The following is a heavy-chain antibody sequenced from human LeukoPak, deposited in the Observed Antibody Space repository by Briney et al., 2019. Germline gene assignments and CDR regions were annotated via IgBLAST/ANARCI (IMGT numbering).Heavy chain of an antibody. CDR1: GVSISSFY. D-gene: IGHD3-22*01. V-gene: IGHV4-59*01. J-gene: IGHJ3*02. Sequence: PSETLSLTCSVSGVSISSFYWSWIRQPPGKGLEWIGFIHYSGSTNYNPSPKSRVTMSVDTSKNQFSLQLSSVTAADTAVYYCARGYYDSSGYSNAFDIWGQGTMVAV. CDR2: IHYSGST. CDR3: ARGYYDSSGYSNAFDI.